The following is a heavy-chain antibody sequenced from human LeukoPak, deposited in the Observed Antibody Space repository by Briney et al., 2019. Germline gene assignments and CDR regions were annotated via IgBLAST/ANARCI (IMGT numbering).Heavy chain of an antibody. J-gene: IGHJ4*02. D-gene: IGHD6-19*01. Sequence: ASVKVSCKASGYTFINFFMHWVRQAPGQGLEWMGWINPNSGGTNLAQKFQGRATMTRDTSISTAYMELSSLRSDDTAVYFCARGTEGGSGWDLTYWGQGTLVTVSS. CDR2: INPNSGGT. CDR3: ARGTEGGSGWDLTY. CDR1: GYTFINFF. V-gene: IGHV1-2*02.